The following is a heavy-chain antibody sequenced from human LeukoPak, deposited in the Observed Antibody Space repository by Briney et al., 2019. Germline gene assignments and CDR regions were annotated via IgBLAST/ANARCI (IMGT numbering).Heavy chain of an antibody. Sequence: SETLSLTCTVSGGSISSYYWNRIRQPPGKGLEWIGYIYYSGSTNYNPSLKSRVTISVDTSKNQLSLKLSSVTAADTAVYYCARGADSSGYYSIFYFDYWGQGTLVTVSS. J-gene: IGHJ4*02. V-gene: IGHV4-59*01. CDR2: IYYSGST. CDR1: GGSISSYY. D-gene: IGHD3-22*01. CDR3: ARGADSSGYYSIFYFDY.